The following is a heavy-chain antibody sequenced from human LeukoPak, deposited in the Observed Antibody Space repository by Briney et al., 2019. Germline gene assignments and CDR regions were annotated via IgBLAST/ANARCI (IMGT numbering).Heavy chain of an antibody. J-gene: IGHJ4*02. CDR3: ARDDSDIVATTKAFDH. CDR1: GFTLTSYA. CDR2: ISGSGDST. V-gene: IGHV3-23*01. D-gene: IGHD5-12*01. Sequence: PGGSLRLSCAASGFTLTSYAMSWVRQAPGKGLEWVSVISGSGDSTYYADSVKGRFTISRDNSKNTVYLQMNSLRAEDTAVYFCARDDSDIVATTKAFDHWGQGTLVTVSS.